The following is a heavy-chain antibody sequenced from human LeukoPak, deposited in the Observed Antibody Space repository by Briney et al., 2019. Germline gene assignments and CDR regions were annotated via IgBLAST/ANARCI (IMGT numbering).Heavy chain of an antibody. V-gene: IGHV3-49*04. CDR2: IRSKAYGGTT. J-gene: IGHJ4*02. CDR1: GFTLGDYA. CDR3: TRVSESPLRYFDWLSYYFDY. Sequence: GGSLRLSCTATGFTLGDYAMSWVRQAPGKGLEWVGFIRSKAYGGTTEYAASVKGRFTISRDDSKSIAYLQINSLKTEDTAVYYCTRVSESPLRYFDWLSYYFDYWGQGTLVTVSS. D-gene: IGHD3-9*01.